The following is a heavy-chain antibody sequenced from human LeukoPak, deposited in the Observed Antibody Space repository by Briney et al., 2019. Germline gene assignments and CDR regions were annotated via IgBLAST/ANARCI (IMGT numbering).Heavy chain of an antibody. Sequence: GASVKVSRKASGGTFSSYAISWVRQAPGQGLEWMGGIIPIFGTANYAQKFQGRVTITTDESTSTAYMELSSLRSEDTAVYYCAREGVWPFGYYYYMDVWGKGTTVTVSS. CDR3: AREGVWPFGYYYYMDV. V-gene: IGHV1-69*05. CDR2: IIPIFGTA. J-gene: IGHJ6*03. CDR1: GGTFSSYA. D-gene: IGHD2/OR15-2a*01.